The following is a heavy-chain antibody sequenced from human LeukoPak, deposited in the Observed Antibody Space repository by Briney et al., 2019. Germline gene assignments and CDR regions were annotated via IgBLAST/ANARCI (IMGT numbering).Heavy chain of an antibody. CDR2: IYYSGST. D-gene: IGHD3-10*01. V-gene: IGHV4-59*01. Sequence: PSETLSLTCTVSGGSISSYYWSWIRQPPGKGLEWIGYIYYSGSTNYNPSLKSRVTISVDTSKNQFSLELSSVTAADTAVYYCARVARQLRGDAFDIWGQGTMVTVSS. J-gene: IGHJ3*02. CDR3: ARVARQLRGDAFDI. CDR1: GGSISSYY.